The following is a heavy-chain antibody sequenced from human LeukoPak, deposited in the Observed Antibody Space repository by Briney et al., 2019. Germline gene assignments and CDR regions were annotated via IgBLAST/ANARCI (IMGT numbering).Heavy chain of an antibody. Sequence: GGSLRLSCAASGFTFSSYWMHWVRQAPGKGLVWVSRINSDGISTSYADSVKGRFTISRDNAKNTLYLQMNSLRAEDTAVYYCARDRIEYTYGTGFDYRGQGTLVTVSS. CDR3: ARDRIEYTYGTGFDY. D-gene: IGHD3-10*01. V-gene: IGHV3-74*01. CDR2: INSDGIST. CDR1: GFTFSSYW. J-gene: IGHJ4*02.